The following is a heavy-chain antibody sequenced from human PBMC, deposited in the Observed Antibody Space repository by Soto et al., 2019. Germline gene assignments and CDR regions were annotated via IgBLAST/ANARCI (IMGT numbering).Heavy chain of an antibody. CDR2: ISGSGGGT. J-gene: IGHJ4*02. CDR3: AKDVSGSYWLDY. CDR1: GFTFSDYG. Sequence: GGSLRLSCAASGFTFSDYGMSWVRQAPGKGLEWVSDISGSGGGTYYADSVKGRFTISRGNSKNTLFLQVNSLRAEDTAVYYCAKDVSGSYWLDYWGPGTLVTVSS. D-gene: IGHD1-26*01. V-gene: IGHV3-23*01.